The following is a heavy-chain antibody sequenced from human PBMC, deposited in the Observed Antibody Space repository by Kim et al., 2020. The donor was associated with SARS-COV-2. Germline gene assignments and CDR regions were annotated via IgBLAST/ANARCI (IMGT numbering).Heavy chain of an antibody. J-gene: IGHJ6*02. Sequence: SVKVSCKASGGTFSSYAISWVRQAPGQGLEWMGRIIPILGIANYAQKFQGRVTITADKSTSTAYMELSSLRSEDTAVYYCASSEPSPQEEYYYGMDVWGQGTTVTVSS. CDR3: ASSEPSPQEEYYYGMDV. CDR2: IIPILGIA. CDR1: GGTFSSYA. V-gene: IGHV1-69*04.